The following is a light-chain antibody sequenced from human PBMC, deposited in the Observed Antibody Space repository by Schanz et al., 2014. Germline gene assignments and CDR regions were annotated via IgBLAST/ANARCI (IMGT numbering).Light chain of an antibody. J-gene: IGKJ1*01. Sequence: DIQMTQSPSTLSASVGDRVTITCRASQSISSWLAWYQQKPGKAPKLLIHQASSLESGVPSRFSGSGSGTEFTLTISSLQPDDFATYYCQRYYSGRGFGQGTKVEIK. CDR1: QSISSW. V-gene: IGKV1-5*03. CDR2: QAS. CDR3: QRYYSGRG.